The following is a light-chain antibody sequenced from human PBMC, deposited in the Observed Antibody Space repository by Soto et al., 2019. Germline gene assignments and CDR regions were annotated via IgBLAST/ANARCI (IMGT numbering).Light chain of an antibody. J-gene: IGKJ2*01. V-gene: IGKV2-28*01. CDR3: MQALQCPRT. Sequence: DVVMTQSPLSLPVTPGEPASISCNSSQRLLHSTGFTYLDWYLQRPWQSPQLLIYLGSNRASGVPDRFSGSGSGTAFTLKISRVAAEDVGVYYCMQALQCPRTFGQGSKLEIK. CDR2: LGS. CDR1: QRLLHSTGFTY.